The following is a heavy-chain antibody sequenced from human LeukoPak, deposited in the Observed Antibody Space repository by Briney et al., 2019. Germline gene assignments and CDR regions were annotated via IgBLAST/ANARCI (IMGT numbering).Heavy chain of an antibody. V-gene: IGHV4-59*01. CDR3: ARLDAPAAAAGNHYYMDV. Sequence: SETLSLTSTVSGGSISSYYWSWIRQPPGKGLEWIGYIYYSGSTNYNPSLKSRVTISVDTSKNQFSLKLSSVTAADTAVYYCARLDAPAAAAGNHYYMDVWGKGTTVTVSS. CDR2: IYYSGST. D-gene: IGHD6-13*01. J-gene: IGHJ6*03. CDR1: GGSISSYY.